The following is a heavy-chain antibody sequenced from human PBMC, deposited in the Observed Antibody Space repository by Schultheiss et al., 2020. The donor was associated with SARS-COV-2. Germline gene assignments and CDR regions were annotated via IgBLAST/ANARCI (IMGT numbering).Heavy chain of an antibody. D-gene: IGHD3-10*01. Sequence: QTLSLTCAISGDSVSSNSAVWNWIRQSPSRGLEWLGRTYYKSKWSNNYAVSVKSRITINPDTSKNQFSLQVNSATPEDTAVYYCASGDQGLDVWGQGTTVTVSS. J-gene: IGHJ6*02. CDR1: GDSVSSNSAV. CDR2: TYYKSKWSN. CDR3: ASGDQGLDV. V-gene: IGHV6-1*01.